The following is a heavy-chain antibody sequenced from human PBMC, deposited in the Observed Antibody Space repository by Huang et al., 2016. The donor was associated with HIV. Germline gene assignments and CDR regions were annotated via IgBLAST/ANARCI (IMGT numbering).Heavy chain of an antibody. Sequence: EVQLVESGGGLIQPGGSLRLSCAASGFTVSGTYMRWVRQAPRKGLEWVSVIYSGGTTYFAGSVKGRFTFSRDNSKNTVYLQMNSLRADDTAVYYCARGGNTVGYFDNWGQGTLVTVSS. D-gene: IGHD1-26*01. CDR1: GFTVSGTY. CDR3: ARGGNTVGYFDN. CDR2: IYSGGTT. V-gene: IGHV3-53*01. J-gene: IGHJ4*02.